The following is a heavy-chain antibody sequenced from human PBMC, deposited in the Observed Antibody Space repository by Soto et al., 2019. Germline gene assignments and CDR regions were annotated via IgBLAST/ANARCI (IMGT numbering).Heavy chain of an antibody. CDR3: ARDVSYCSGGSCYSWLDP. CDR1: GGTFSSYA. V-gene: IGHV1-69*13. D-gene: IGHD2-15*01. J-gene: IGHJ5*02. CDR2: IIPIFGTA. Sequence: VASVKVSCKASGGTFSSYAISWVRQAPGQGLEWMGGIIPIFGTANYAQKFQGRVTITADESTSTAYMELSSLRSEDTAVYYCARDVSYCSGGSCYSWLDPWGQGTLVTVSS.